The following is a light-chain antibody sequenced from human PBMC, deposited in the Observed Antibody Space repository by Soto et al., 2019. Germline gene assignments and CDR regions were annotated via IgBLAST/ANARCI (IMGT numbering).Light chain of an antibody. J-gene: IGKJ1*01. V-gene: IGKV3-20*01. CDR2: GAS. CDR3: QQYNNWPRT. CDR1: QSVSSSY. Sequence: EIGLTQSAGTLSLSPGERATLSWRASQSVSSSYLAWYQQKHGQAPRLLIYGASSRATGIPDRFSGSGYGTDFNLTISRLETEDFAVYYCQQYNNWPRTFGQGTKVDIK.